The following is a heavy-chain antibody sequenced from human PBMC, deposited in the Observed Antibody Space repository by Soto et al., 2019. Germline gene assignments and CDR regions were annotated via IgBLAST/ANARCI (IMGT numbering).Heavy chain of an antibody. V-gene: IGHV4-30-2*01. D-gene: IGHD5-12*01. Sequence: SETLSLTCAVSGGSISSGGYSWSWIRQPPGKGLEWIGYIYHSGSTYYNPSLKSRVTISVDRSKNQFSLKLSSVTAADTAVYYCARGYSGYDIYYYYGMDVWGQGTTVTVSS. CDR2: IYHSGST. J-gene: IGHJ6*02. CDR3: ARGYSGYDIYYYYGMDV. CDR1: GGSISSGGYS.